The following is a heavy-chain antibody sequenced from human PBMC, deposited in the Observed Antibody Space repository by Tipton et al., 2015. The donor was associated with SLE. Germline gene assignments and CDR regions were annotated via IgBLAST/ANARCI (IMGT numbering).Heavy chain of an antibody. Sequence: TLSLTCAVYGGSFSGYYWSCIRQPPGKGLEWIGEINHSGSTNYNPSLKSRVTISVDTSKNQFSLKLSSVTAADTAVYYCAREGGDIVATNWFDPWGQGTLVTVSS. CDR2: INHSGST. D-gene: IGHD5-12*01. CDR1: GGSFSGYY. J-gene: IGHJ5*02. CDR3: AREGGDIVATNWFDP. V-gene: IGHV4-34*01.